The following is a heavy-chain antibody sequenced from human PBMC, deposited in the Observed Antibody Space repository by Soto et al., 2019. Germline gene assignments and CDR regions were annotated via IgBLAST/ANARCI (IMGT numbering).Heavy chain of an antibody. CDR2: LTRGGTS. Sequence: PGGSLRLSCAASGFTFSDYSMSWVRQTPERGLEWVSTLTRGGTSYYADSVQGRFTVSRDNSKNTVSLQMHSLSAEDTALYYCTKRATTVPTPGNYFDSWGQGTLVTVSS. J-gene: IGHJ4*02. CDR1: GFTFSDYS. V-gene: IGHV3-23*01. D-gene: IGHD1-1*01. CDR3: TKRATTVPTPGNYFDS.